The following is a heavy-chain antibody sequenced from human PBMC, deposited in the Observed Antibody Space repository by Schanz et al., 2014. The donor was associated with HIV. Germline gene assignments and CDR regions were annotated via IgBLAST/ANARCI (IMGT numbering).Heavy chain of an antibody. CDR3: AREGESSGRAGLFDL. CDR1: GLTFSSSI. Sequence: VQLVESGGGLVQPGGSLRLSCTASGLTFSSSIMHWVRQAPGKGLEWVAGMSHDGFSKYFADSVKGRFAISREDSKNTVHLQMDSLRPEDTAVYYCAREGESSGRAGLFDLWGQGAMVTVSP. J-gene: IGHJ3*01. D-gene: IGHD6-19*01. V-gene: IGHV3-30*09. CDR2: MSHDGFSK.